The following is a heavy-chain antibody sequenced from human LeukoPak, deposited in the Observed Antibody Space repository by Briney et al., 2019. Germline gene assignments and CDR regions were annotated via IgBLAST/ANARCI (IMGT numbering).Heavy chain of an antibody. CDR1: GGSISSYY. D-gene: IGHD3-22*01. V-gene: IGHV4-59*01. J-gene: IGHJ3*02. CDR3: ARADRSDYYSAPNAFDI. Sequence: SETLSLTCSVSGGSISSYYWSWIRQPPGKGLEWIGHNDYSGSTNSNPSLKSRVTMSVDTSKNQFSLRLSSVTAADTAVYFCARADRSDYYSAPNAFDIWGQGTMVAVSS. CDR2: NDYSGST.